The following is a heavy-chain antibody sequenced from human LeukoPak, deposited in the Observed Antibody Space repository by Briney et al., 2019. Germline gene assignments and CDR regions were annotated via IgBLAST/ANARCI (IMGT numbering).Heavy chain of an antibody. Sequence: PGGSLRLSCAASGFTFDDYAMHWVRQAPGKGLEWVSLISGDGGSTYYADSVKGRFTISRDNSKNSLYLQMNSLRTEDTALYYCAKVKGSSSWFKGVFDYWGQGTLVTVSS. CDR1: GFTFDDYA. J-gene: IGHJ4*02. V-gene: IGHV3-43*02. CDR2: ISGDGGST. CDR3: AKVKGSSSWFKGVFDY. D-gene: IGHD6-13*01.